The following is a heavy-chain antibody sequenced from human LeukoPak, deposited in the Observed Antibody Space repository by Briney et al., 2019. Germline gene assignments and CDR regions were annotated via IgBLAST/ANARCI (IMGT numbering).Heavy chain of an antibody. CDR2: ISDSGGST. CDR3: AIGGFTYS. Sequence: GGSLRLSCTASGFTFSTYSMNWVRQAPGKGLEWVSTISDSGGSTYYADSVKGRFTISRDNSKNSLYLQMNSLRAEDTAVYYCAIGGFTYSWGQGTLVTVSS. CDR1: GFTFSTYS. V-gene: IGHV3-23*01. D-gene: IGHD4-11*01. J-gene: IGHJ4*02.